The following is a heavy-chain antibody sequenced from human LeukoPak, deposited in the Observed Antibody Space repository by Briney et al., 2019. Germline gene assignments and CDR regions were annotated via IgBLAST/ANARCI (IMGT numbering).Heavy chain of an antibody. Sequence: SVKVSCKASGGTFSSYAISWVRQAPGQGLEWMGGIIPIFGTATYAQKFQGRVTITADKSTSTAYMELSSLRSEDTAVYYCARSPLYIRNWFDPWGQGTLVTVSS. CDR1: GGTFSSYA. J-gene: IGHJ5*02. CDR3: ARSPLYIRNWFDP. D-gene: IGHD3-10*01. V-gene: IGHV1-69*06. CDR2: IIPIFGTA.